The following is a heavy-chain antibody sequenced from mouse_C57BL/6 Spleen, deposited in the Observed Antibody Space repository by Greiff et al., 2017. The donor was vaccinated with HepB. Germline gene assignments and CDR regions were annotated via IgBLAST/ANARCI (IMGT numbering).Heavy chain of an antibody. CDR3: TRKRDYYGSSPRWYFDV. CDR1: GFTFSSYA. Sequence: EVQRVESGEGLVKPGGSLKLSCAASGFTFSSYAMSWVRQTPEKRLEWVAYISSGGDYIYYADTVKGRFTISRDNARNTLYLQMSSLKSEDTAMYYCTRKRDYYGSSPRWYFDVWGTGTTVTVSS. CDR2: ISSGGDYI. V-gene: IGHV5-9-1*02. J-gene: IGHJ1*03. D-gene: IGHD1-1*01.